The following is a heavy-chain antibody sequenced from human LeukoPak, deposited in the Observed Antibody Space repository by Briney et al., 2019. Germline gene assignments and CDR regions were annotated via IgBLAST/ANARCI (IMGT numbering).Heavy chain of an antibody. CDR2: ISYDGSNK. J-gene: IGHJ5*01. Sequence: PGGSLRLACAASGFTFSDYYMSWVGQAPGKGLEGVSVISYDGSNKYYADSVKGRFTISRDNSKTTLYLQMNSLRAEDTAVYYCARDLSGSYSGWFDSWGQGTLVTVSS. CDR1: GFTFSDYY. CDR3: ARDLSGSYSGWFDS. V-gene: IGHV3-30-3*01. D-gene: IGHD1-26*01.